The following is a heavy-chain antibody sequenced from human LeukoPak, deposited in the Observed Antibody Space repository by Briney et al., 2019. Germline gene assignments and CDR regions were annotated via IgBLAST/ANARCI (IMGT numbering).Heavy chain of an antibody. CDR2: IKQDGSEK. J-gene: IGHJ6*02. CDR1: GFTFSSYW. V-gene: IGHV3-7*01. D-gene: IGHD2-15*01. Sequence: RPGGSLRLSCAASGFTFSSYWMSWVRQAPGKGLEWVANIKQDGSEKYYVDSVKGRFTISRDNAKNSLYLQMNSLRAEDTAVYYCAKVVVVASYYYYGMDVWGQGTTVTVSS. CDR3: AKVVVVASYYYYGMDV.